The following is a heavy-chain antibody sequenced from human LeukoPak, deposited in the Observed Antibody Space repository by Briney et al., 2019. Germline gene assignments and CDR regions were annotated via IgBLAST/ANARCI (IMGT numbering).Heavy chain of an antibody. J-gene: IGHJ3*02. V-gene: IGHV3-74*01. Sequence: GGSLRLSCAASGFTFSSYWMHWVRQAPGKGLVWVSRINSDGSSTSYADSVKGRFTISRDNAKNTLYLQMNSLRAEDTAVYYCARVPQWLDAFDIWGQGTMVTVSS. CDR2: INSDGSST. CDR3: ARVPQWLDAFDI. CDR1: GFTFSSYW. D-gene: IGHD5-24*01.